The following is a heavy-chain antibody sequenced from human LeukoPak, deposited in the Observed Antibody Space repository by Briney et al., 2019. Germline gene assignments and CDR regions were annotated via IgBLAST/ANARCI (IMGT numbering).Heavy chain of an antibody. J-gene: IGHJ4*02. D-gene: IGHD6-13*01. Sequence: PGGSLRLSCAASGFTFSSYGMHWVRQAPGKGLEWVAFIRYDGSNKYYADSVKGRFTISRDNSKNTLYLQMNSLRAEDTAVYYCAKEGYSSSWYVKERAYYFDYWGQGTLVTVSS. CDR3: AKEGYSSSWYVKERAYYFDY. CDR1: GFTFSSYG. CDR2: IRYDGSNK. V-gene: IGHV3-30*02.